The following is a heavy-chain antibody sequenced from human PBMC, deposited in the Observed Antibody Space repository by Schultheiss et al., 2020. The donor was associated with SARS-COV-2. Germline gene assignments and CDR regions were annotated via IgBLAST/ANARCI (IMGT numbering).Heavy chain of an antibody. CDR3: ARDRTRTYYYDSSALRGGTFDY. V-gene: IGHV3-7*03. J-gene: IGHJ4*02. D-gene: IGHD3-22*01. CDR1: GFTFSSYW. Sequence: GGSLRLSCAASGFTFSSYWMSWVRQAPGKGLEWVANIKQDGSEKYYVDSVKGRFTISRDNAKNSLYLQMNSLRAEDTAVYYCARDRTRTYYYDSSALRGGTFDYWGQGTLVTVSS. CDR2: IKQDGSEK.